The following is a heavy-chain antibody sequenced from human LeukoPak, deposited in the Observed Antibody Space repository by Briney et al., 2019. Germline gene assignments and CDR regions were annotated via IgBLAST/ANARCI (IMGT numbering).Heavy chain of an antibody. Sequence: SETLSLTCTVSGGSISSYYWSWIRQPAGKGLEWIGRIYTSGSTNYNPSLKSRVTMSVDTSKNQFSLKLSSVTAADTAVYYCARGGYSTGWSFFDYWGQGPLVTVSS. CDR1: GGSISSYY. D-gene: IGHD6-19*01. CDR3: ARGGYSTGWSFFDY. V-gene: IGHV4-4*07. J-gene: IGHJ4*02. CDR2: IYTSGST.